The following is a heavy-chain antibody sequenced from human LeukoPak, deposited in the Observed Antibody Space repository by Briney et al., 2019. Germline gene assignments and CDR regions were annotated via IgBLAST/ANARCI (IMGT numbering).Heavy chain of an antibody. D-gene: IGHD4-17*01. V-gene: IGHV1-24*01. J-gene: IGHJ4*02. CDR1: GDTLSELS. CDR3: ATAQTTVTTTNYFDY. CDR2: FDPEDGET. Sequence: ASVKSSCKVSGDTLSELSMHWVRHAPVKGLEWMGGFDPEDGETIYAQKFQGRVTMTEDTSTDTAYMELSSLRSEDTAVYYCATAQTTVTTTNYFDYWGQGTLVTVSS.